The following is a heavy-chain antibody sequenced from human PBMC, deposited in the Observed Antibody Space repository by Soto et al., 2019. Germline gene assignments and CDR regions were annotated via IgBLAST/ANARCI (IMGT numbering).Heavy chain of an antibody. V-gene: IGHV1-2*04. CDR2: INPHSGGT. J-gene: IGHJ4*02. CDR3: ARSHDYGDYPFYFDF. CDR1: GYTFTGYY. D-gene: IGHD4-17*01. Sequence: QVHLVQSGAEVKKPGASVKVSCKASGYTFTGYYMHWVRQAPGQGLEWMGWINPHSGGTKYAQKFQGWVTMTRDTSISTAYMDLGRLRSDDTAMYYCARSHDYGDYPFYFDFWGQGTLITVSS.